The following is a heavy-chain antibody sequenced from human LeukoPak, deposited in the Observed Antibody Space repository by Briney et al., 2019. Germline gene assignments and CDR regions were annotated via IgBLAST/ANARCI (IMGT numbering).Heavy chain of an antibody. Sequence: PGGSLRLSCAASGFTFSSYAMSWVRQAPGKGLEWVSAISGSGGSTYYADSVKGRFTISRDNSKNTLYLQMNSVRAEDTAVYYCAKHYDYVWGSYPPGADYGMDVWGQGTTVTVSS. CDR1: GFTFSSYA. D-gene: IGHD3-16*01. V-gene: IGHV3-23*01. J-gene: IGHJ6*02. CDR2: ISGSGGST. CDR3: AKHYDYVWGSYPPGADYGMDV.